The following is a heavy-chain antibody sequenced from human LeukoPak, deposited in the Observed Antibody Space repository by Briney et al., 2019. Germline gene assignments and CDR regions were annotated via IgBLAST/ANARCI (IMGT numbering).Heavy chain of an antibody. Sequence: GGSLRLSCAASGFTFSRCGMSWVRQTPGKGLEWVSVISGGDGSTYYADSVKGRFTISRDNSKNTLYLQMNSLRAEDTAVYYCAKSTYWSNPYYFDSWGQGTLVTVSS. D-gene: IGHD2-2*01. CDR2: ISGGDGST. V-gene: IGHV3-23*01. CDR3: AKSTYWSNPYYFDS. J-gene: IGHJ4*02. CDR1: GFTFSRCG.